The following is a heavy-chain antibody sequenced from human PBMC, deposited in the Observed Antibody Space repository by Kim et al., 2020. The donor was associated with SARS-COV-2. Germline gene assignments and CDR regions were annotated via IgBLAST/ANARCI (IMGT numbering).Heavy chain of an antibody. CDR3: AGLWFRELFPGYYYMDV. CDR2: IIPIFGSA. Sequence: SVKVSCKASGGTFSSYAISWVRQAPGQGLEWMGGIIPIFGSANYAQKFQGRVTITADESTSTAYMELSSLRSEDTAVYYCAGLWFRELFPGYYYMDVWG. CDR1: GGTFSSYA. J-gene: IGHJ6*03. D-gene: IGHD3-10*01. V-gene: IGHV1-69*13.